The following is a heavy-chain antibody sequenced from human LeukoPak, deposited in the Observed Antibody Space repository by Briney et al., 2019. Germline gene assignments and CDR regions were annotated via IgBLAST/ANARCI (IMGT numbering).Heavy chain of an antibody. D-gene: IGHD3-3*01. Sequence: SETLSLTCTVSGGSISSYYWSWIRQPAGKGLEWIGRIYTSGSTNYNPSLKSRVTMSVDTSKNQFPLKLSSVTAADTAVYYCARGGYDFWSGYRAGMVAFDIWGQGTMVTVSS. J-gene: IGHJ3*02. V-gene: IGHV4-4*07. CDR2: IYTSGST. CDR1: GGSISSYY. CDR3: ARGGYDFWSGYRAGMVAFDI.